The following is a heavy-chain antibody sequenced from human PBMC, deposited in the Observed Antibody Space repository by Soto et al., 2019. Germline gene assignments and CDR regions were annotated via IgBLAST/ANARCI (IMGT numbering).Heavy chain of an antibody. CDR1: GFTFSDYW. D-gene: IGHD2-21*02. CDR2: IRQDGSDK. V-gene: IGHV3-7*01. CDR3: ARGVSPGKTAYHHYYDYHMDV. Sequence: EVQLVESGGGLVQPGGPLRLSCTVSGFTFSDYWMTWVRQAPGKGLEWVANIRQDGSDKYYVDSVRGRFTISRDNAKNSLYLQMNRLRAEDTAVYYCARGVSPGKTAYHHYYDYHMDVWGKGTTVTVSS. J-gene: IGHJ6*03.